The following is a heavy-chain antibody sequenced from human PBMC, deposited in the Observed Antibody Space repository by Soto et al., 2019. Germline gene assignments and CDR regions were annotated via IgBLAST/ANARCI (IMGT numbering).Heavy chain of an antibody. CDR2: INSDGSST. D-gene: IGHD5-18*01. CDR1: GFTFSSYW. Sequence: GGSLRLSCAASGFTFSSYWMHWVRQAPGKGLVWVSRINSDGSSTSYADSVKGRFTISRDNAKNTLYLQMNSLRAEDTAVYYCAQGYSYGGGGYGMDVWGQGTTVTVSS. V-gene: IGHV3-74*01. J-gene: IGHJ6*02. CDR3: AQGYSYGGGGYGMDV.